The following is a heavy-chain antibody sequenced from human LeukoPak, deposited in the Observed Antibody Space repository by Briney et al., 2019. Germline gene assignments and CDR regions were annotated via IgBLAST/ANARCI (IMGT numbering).Heavy chain of an antibody. D-gene: IGHD1-26*01. CDR1: GFTFSSDG. Sequence: SGGSLRLSWAAFGFTFSSDGMSSVRQAPGKGLEWLSSISASGGGTVYADSVKGRVTISRDNSKNTLYLQMNSLRAADTAVYSCAKNLFGSESYSWYFDLWGRGTLVTVSS. J-gene: IGHJ2*01. CDR3: AKNLFGSESYSWYFDL. V-gene: IGHV3-23*01. CDR2: ISASGGGT.